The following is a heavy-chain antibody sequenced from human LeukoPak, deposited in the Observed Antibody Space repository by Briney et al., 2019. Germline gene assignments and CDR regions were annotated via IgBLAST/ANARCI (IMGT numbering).Heavy chain of an antibody. Sequence: GESLKISCKGSGYSFTSYWIGWVRQMPGKGLEWMGIIYPGDSDTRYSPSFQGQVTISADKPISTAYLQWSSLKASDTAMYYCARTGYSSSWPDAFDIWGQGTMVTVSS. CDR3: ARTGYSSSWPDAFDI. CDR1: GYSFTSYW. J-gene: IGHJ3*02. CDR2: IYPGDSDT. V-gene: IGHV5-51*04. D-gene: IGHD6-13*01.